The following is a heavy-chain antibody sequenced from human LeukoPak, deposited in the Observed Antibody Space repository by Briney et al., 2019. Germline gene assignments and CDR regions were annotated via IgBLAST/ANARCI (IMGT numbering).Heavy chain of an antibody. J-gene: IGHJ6*02. Sequence: PSETLSLTCTVSGGSISSYYWSWIRQPPGKGLEWIGYSYYSGSTNYNPSLKSRVTMSVDTSKNQFSLKLSSVTAADTAVYYCARGYGSGSYHSYYYYGMDVWGQGTTVTVSS. CDR1: GGSISSYY. CDR3: ARGYGSGSYHSYYYYGMDV. D-gene: IGHD3-10*01. CDR2: SYYSGST. V-gene: IGHV4-59*01.